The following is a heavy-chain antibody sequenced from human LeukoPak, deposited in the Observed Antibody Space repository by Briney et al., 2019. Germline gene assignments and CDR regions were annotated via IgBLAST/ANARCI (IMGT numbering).Heavy chain of an antibody. Sequence: PGGSLRLSCAASGFTFTNAWMYWVRQAPGKGLEWVAVISYDGSNKYYADSVKGRFTISRDNSKNTLYLQMNSLRAEDTAVYYCAKDRRSGIAAAGPPFCYYYGMDVWGQGTTVTVSS. J-gene: IGHJ6*02. D-gene: IGHD6-13*01. CDR3: AKDRRSGIAAAGPPFCYYYGMDV. CDR2: ISYDGSNK. CDR1: GFTFTNAW. V-gene: IGHV3-30*18.